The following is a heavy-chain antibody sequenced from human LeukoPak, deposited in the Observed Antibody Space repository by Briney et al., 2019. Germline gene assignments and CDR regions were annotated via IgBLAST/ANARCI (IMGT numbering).Heavy chain of an antibody. CDR1: GFTCSSYW. CDR2: IASDGSST. V-gene: IGHV3-74*01. J-gene: IGHJ4*02. CDR3: ARGRPHGNDY. Sequence: GGALRLSCAASGFTCSSYWMNWGRQAPGKGVVWVSRIASDGSSTTYADSVKGRFSISRDNAKNTLYLQMNSLRVEDTAVYYCARGRPHGNDYWGQGTLVTVSS. D-gene: IGHD4-23*01.